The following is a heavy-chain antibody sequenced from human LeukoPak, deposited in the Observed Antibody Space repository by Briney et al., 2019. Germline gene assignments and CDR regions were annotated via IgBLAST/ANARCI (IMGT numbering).Heavy chain of an antibody. CDR1: GGSITSSNDY. D-gene: IGHD2-15*01. Sequence: SETLSLTCTVSGGSITSSNDYWGWIPQPPGKGLEWIGSIYYSGSTYYNPSLKGRVTISVDTSKKQFSLKLSSVTAADTAVYYCAREGGIRYCSGGSCYWIERGYYTDVWSKGTTVTVSS. CDR3: AREGGIRYCSGGSCYWIERGYYTDV. CDR2: IYYSGST. V-gene: IGHV4-39*07. J-gene: IGHJ6*03.